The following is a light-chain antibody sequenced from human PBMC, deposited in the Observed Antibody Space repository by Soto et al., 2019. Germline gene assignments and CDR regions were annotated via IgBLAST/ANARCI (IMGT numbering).Light chain of an antibody. CDR2: DAS. J-gene: IGKJ4*01. CDR3: QQYGSSPPLT. V-gene: IGKV3-11*01. Sequence: EIVLTQSPATLSLSPAERATLSCRASQSVSSYLAWYQQKPGQAPRLLIYDASNRATGIPARFSGSGSGTDFTLTISSLEPEDFAVYYCQQYGSSPPLTFGGGTKVHIK. CDR1: QSVSSY.